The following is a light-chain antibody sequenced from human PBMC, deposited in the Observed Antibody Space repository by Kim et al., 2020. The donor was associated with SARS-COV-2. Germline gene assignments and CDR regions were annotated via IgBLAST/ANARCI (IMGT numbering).Light chain of an antibody. CDR2: DAS. CDR1: QNIDTY. J-gene: IGKJ4*01. Sequence: PGGRATLSCRASQNIDTYLDWYQQRPGQAPRLLVYDASNRATGVPDRFSGSGSGTDFTLTISSLEPEDFSIYYCQQRNSWPPAVTFGGGTKVDIK. CDR3: QQRNSWPPAVT. V-gene: IGKV3-11*01.